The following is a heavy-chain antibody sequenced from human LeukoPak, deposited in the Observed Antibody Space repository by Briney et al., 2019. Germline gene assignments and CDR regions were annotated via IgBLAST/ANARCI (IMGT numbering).Heavy chain of an antibody. CDR2: ISGGGATT. CDR1: GFTLSNYG. V-gene: IGHV3-23*01. D-gene: IGHD2-21*01. J-gene: IGHJ4*02. Sequence: PGGSLRLSCAGSGFTLSNYGMTWVRQAPGKGLEWVAGISGGGATTRYADSVKGRFTISRDNAKNTLYLQMNSLRAKDTAVYFCAKRGVVIRVILVGFHKEAYYFDSWGQGALVTVSS. CDR3: AKRGVVIRVILVGFHKEAYYFDS.